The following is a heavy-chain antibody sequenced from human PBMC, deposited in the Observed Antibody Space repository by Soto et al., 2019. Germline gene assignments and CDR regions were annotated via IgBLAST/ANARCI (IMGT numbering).Heavy chain of an antibody. J-gene: IGHJ4*02. CDR3: AKERDKWELLSYYFDY. CDR2: ISYDGSNK. Sequence: GGSLRLSCAASGFTFSSYGMHWVRQAPGKGLEWVAVISYDGSNKYYADSVKGRFTISRDNSENTLYLQMNSLRAEDTAVYYCAKERDKWELLSYYFDYWGQGTLVTVYS. CDR1: GFTFSSYG. D-gene: IGHD1-26*01. V-gene: IGHV3-30*18.